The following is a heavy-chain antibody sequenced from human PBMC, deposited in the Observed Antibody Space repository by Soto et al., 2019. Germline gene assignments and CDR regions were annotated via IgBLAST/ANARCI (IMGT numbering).Heavy chain of an antibody. CDR2: ISGSGGST. Sequence: GGSLRLSCAASGFTFSSYAMSWVRQAPGKGLEWVSAISGSGGSTYYADSVKGRFTISRDNSKNTLYLQMNSLRAEDTAVYYCAKRRDYGSGSYYSRRAFDIWGQGTMVTVSS. D-gene: IGHD3-10*01. J-gene: IGHJ3*02. CDR1: GFTFSSYA. V-gene: IGHV3-23*01. CDR3: AKRRDYGSGSYYSRRAFDI.